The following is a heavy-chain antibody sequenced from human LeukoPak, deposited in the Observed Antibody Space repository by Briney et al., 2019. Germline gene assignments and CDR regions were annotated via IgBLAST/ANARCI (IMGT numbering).Heavy chain of an antibody. CDR2: IYTSGST. J-gene: IGHJ5*02. D-gene: IGHD3-10*01. CDR1: GGSISSYY. CDR3: AREWDYYGSGTETKYCWFDP. V-gene: IGHV4-4*07. Sequence: PSETLSLTCTVSGGSISSYYWSWIRQPAGKGLEWIGRIYTSGSTNYNPSLKSRVTMSVDTSKNQFSLKLSSVTAADTAVYYCAREWDYYGSGTETKYCWFDPWGQGTLVTVSS.